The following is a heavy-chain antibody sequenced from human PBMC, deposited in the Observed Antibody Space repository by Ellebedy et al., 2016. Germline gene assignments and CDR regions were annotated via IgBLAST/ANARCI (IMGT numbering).Heavy chain of an antibody. V-gene: IGHV1-18*01. D-gene: IGHD2-21*01. CDR3: ARAKVVFAIRTYYYDMDI. J-gene: IGHJ6*02. CDR1: GYTFTTYD. CDR2: ISANNGNT. Sequence: ASVKVSCXTSGYTFTTYDITWVRQAPGQGLEWMGGISANNGNTNYAQRLQGRVTIARDTSASTVYMELSSLRSEDTAVYYCARAKVVFAIRTYYYDMDIWGQGTAVTVSS.